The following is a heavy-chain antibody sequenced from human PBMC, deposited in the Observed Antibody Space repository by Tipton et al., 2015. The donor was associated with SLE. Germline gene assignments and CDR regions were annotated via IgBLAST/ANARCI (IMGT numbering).Heavy chain of an antibody. D-gene: IGHD1-26*01. CDR2: IYYSGST. CDR3: VRERKYVVRLRELVAPDL. V-gene: IGHV4-59*12. CDR1: GGSISSYY. J-gene: IGHJ3*01. Sequence: LRLSCTVSGGSISSYYWSWIRQPPGKGLEWIGYIYYSGSTNYNPSLKSRVTISVDTSKNQFSLKLSSVTAADTAMYYCVRERKYVVRLRELVAPDLWGKGTAITVSS.